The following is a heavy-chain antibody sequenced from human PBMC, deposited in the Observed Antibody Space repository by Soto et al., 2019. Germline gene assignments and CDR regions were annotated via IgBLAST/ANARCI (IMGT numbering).Heavy chain of an antibody. CDR2: IIPIFGTA. V-gene: IGHV1-69*12. CDR1: GGTFSSYA. CDR3: ARAEYSSSALYGMDV. J-gene: IGHJ6*02. Sequence: QVQLVQSGAEVKKPGSSVKVSCKASGGTFSSYALSWVRQAPGQGLEWMGGIIPIFGTANYAQKFQGRVTITADEATSTAYMELSSLRAEDAAVYLCARAEYSSSALYGMDVWGQGTPVTVSS. D-gene: IGHD6-6*01.